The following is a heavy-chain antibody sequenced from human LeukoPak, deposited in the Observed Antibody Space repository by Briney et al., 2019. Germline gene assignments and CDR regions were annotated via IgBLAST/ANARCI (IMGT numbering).Heavy chain of an antibody. CDR2: INSDGRNT. Sequence: PGGSLRLSCTASAFSVSNYWMHWVRQAPGKGLIWVARINSDGRNTGYADSVKGRFTISRDNADNTIYLHMNSLRVDDTGVYYCARGESGWFGGGALDVWGQGTTVTVSS. CDR1: AFSVSNYW. J-gene: IGHJ6*02. CDR3: ARGESGWFGGGALDV. D-gene: IGHD3-10*01. V-gene: IGHV3-74*01.